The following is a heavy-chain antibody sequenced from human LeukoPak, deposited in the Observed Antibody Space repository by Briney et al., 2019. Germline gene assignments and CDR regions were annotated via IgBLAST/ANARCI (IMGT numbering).Heavy chain of an antibody. CDR3: ARGRLTLDPFYDAFDI. CDR2: IKQDGSEK. D-gene: IGHD1-1*01. CDR1: GFTFSSYW. Sequence: GGSLRLSCAASGFTFSSYWMNWVRQAPGKGLEWVANIKQDGSEKYYVDSVKGRFTISRDNAKNSLYLQMNSLRAEDTAVYYCARGRLTLDPFYDAFDIWGQGTMVTVSS. J-gene: IGHJ3*02. V-gene: IGHV3-7*04.